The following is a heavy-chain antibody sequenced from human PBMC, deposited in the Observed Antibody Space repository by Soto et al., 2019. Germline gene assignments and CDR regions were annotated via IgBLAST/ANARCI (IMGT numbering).Heavy chain of an antibody. CDR3: ARHDRGSSWAIDY. Sequence: PSETLSLTCTVSGGSISIYYWSWVRQPPGKGLEWIGYIYYSGSTNHNPSLKSRVTISVDTSKNQFSLKLSSVTAAYTAVYYCARHDRGSSWAIDYWGQGTLVTVSS. CDR1: GGSISIYY. D-gene: IGHD6-13*01. V-gene: IGHV4-59*08. CDR2: IYYSGST. J-gene: IGHJ4*02.